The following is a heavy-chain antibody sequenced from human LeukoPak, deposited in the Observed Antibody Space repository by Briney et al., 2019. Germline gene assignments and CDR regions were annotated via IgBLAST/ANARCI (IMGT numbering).Heavy chain of an antibody. D-gene: IGHD3-16*01. CDR1: GYTFTGYF. Sequence: GASVKVSCKASGYTFTGYFMHWVRQAPGQGLEWMGWINPNTGDTNFAQRFQGRVTMTRDTSINTAYLELRRLTSDDTAVYYCARDMNWRASLWYFDLWGDGTLVTLSS. V-gene: IGHV1-2*02. CDR2: INPNTGDT. J-gene: IGHJ2*01. CDR3: ARDMNWRASLWYFDL.